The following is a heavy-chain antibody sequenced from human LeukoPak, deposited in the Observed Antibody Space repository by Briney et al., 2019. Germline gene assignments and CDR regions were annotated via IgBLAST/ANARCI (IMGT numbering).Heavy chain of an antibody. CDR3: AKDWGNKFASGSSYLDS. CDR2: ISASGAST. D-gene: IGHD3-10*01. V-gene: IGHV3-23*01. CDR1: GFTFSSYG. Sequence: GGSLRLSCAASGFTFSSYGMSWVRQDPGKGLEWVSGISASGASTYNADSVKGRFTISRDNSKNTLYLQMNGLRPEDTAVYFCAKDWGNKFASGSSYLDSWGQGTLVTVSS. J-gene: IGHJ4*02.